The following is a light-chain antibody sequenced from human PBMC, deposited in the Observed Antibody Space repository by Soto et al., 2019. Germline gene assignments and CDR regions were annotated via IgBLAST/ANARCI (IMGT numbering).Light chain of an antibody. V-gene: IGKV1-27*01. J-gene: IGKJ4*01. CDR1: EDIRNY. Sequence: DIQMTQSPSSLSASVGDRVTITCRASEDIRNYLAWYQQKPGKVPKVLIYTANNLESGVPSRFSGSRSGTDFTLTISSLQPEDVATYYCQKYNDAPFSFGGGTKVDIK. CDR3: QKYNDAPFS. CDR2: TAN.